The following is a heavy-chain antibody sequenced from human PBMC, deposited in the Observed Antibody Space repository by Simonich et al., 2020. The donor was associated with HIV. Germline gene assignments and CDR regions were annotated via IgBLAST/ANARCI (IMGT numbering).Heavy chain of an antibody. CDR2: ISHSGST. Sequence: QVQLQQWGAGLLKPSETLSLTCAVYGRSLSGSYWSWIRQPPGKGLEWIGEISHSGSTNSNPSLKSRVTISVDTTKNQFSLKLNSRTAADTAVYYCARGGACSGDCDNWFDSWGQGTLVTVSS. CDR3: ARGGACSGDCDNWFDS. V-gene: IGHV4-34*01. CDR1: GRSLSGSY. D-gene: IGHD2-21*02. J-gene: IGHJ5*01.